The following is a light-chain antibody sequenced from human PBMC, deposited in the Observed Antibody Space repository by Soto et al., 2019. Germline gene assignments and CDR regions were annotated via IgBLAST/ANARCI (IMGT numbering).Light chain of an antibody. CDR3: QQYHHWPVT. Sequence: DIVMTQSPLSLPVTPGEPASISCRASQSVTINLAWYQHTPGQSPRLLISGASSGATGLPSRFSGSGSGTDFTLTINSLQSEDAAVYYCQQYHHWPVTFGGGTKVDIK. J-gene: IGKJ4*01. CDR2: GAS. V-gene: IGKV3-15*01. CDR1: QSVTIN.